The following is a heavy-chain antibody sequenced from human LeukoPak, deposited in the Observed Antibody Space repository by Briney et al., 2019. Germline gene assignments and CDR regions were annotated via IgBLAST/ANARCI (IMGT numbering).Heavy chain of an antibody. CDR2: ISLAGQT. CDR3: SRESGPFCPLGY. CDR1: GGSISGTNW. D-gene: IGHD1-26*01. Sequence: SETLSLTCGVSGGSISGTNWWSWVRQPPGQGLEWIGEISLAGQTNYNPSLNGRVTMSLDKSSNQLSLHLTSVTAADTATYFCSRESGPFCPLGYWGQGTLVIVSS. V-gene: IGHV4/OR15-8*02. J-gene: IGHJ4*02.